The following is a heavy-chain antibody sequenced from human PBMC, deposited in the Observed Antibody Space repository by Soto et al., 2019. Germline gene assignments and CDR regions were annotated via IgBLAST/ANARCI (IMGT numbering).Heavy chain of an antibody. V-gene: IGHV1-18*01. D-gene: IGHD3-10*02. Sequence: QAQLVQSGAEVKTPGASVKVSCKASGYTYPSYCISWVRQAPGQGLEWMGWISAYNGETKYAQKFQGRLTLTTDPAADTAYMELRSLRSDDTAVYYYARRQRCSVTYPPYFCYYMDVWGKGTTVAVSS. CDR3: ARRQRCSVTYPPYFCYYMDV. J-gene: IGHJ6*03. CDR2: ISAYNGET. CDR1: GYTYPSYC.